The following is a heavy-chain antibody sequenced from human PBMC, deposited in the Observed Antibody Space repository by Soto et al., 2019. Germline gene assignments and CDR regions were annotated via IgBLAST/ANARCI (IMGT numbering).Heavy chain of an antibody. J-gene: IGHJ3*02. Sequence: QLQLQESGPGLVKPSETLSLTCTVSGGSISSSSYYWGWIRQPPGKGLGWIGSTYSSGSTYYNPSLMIRVTISVDTSKNQFSLKLISVPAADMAVYYCAVYCSTTSCLRRAFDIWGQGTKVTVSS. D-gene: IGHD2-2*01. CDR1: GGSISSSSYY. CDR3: AVYCSTTSCLRRAFDI. CDR2: TYSSGST. V-gene: IGHV4-39*01.